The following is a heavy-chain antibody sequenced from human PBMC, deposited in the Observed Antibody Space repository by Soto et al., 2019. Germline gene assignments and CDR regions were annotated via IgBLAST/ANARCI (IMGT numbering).Heavy chain of an antibody. CDR2: INPNSGGT. CDR3: ARDSGYYNYYYYYYMDV. CDR1: GYTFTGYY. Sequence: GASVKVSCKASGYTFTGYYMHWVRQAPGQGLEWMGWINPNSGGTNYAQKFQGWVTMTRDTSISTAYMELSRLRSDDTAVYYCARDSGYYNYYYYYYMDVWGKGTTVTVS. V-gene: IGHV1-2*04. J-gene: IGHJ6*03. D-gene: IGHD3-3*01.